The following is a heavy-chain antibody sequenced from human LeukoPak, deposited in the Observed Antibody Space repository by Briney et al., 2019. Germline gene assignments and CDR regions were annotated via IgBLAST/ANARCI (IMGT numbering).Heavy chain of an antibody. CDR3: ARLSYDSSGYYSHSFDY. D-gene: IGHD3-22*01. CDR2: ISSSGSTI. Sequence: GGSLRLSCAASGSTFSDYYMSWIRQAPGKGLEWVSYISSSGSTIYYADSVEGRFTISRDNAKNSLYLQMNSLRAEDTAVYYCARLSYDSSGYYSHSFDYWGQGTLVTVSS. J-gene: IGHJ4*02. V-gene: IGHV3-11*04. CDR1: GSTFSDYY.